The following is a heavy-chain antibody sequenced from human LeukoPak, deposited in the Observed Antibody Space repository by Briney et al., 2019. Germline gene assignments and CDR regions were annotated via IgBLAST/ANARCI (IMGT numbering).Heavy chain of an antibody. CDR3: ARDPYDSSGD. D-gene: IGHD3-22*01. Sequence: SVRVSCKASGGTFSSYAISWVRQAPGQGLEWMGRIIPILGIANYAQKFQGRVTITADKSTSTAYMELSSLRSEDTAVYYCARDPYDSSGDWGQGTLVTVSS. CDR2: IIPILGIA. J-gene: IGHJ4*02. CDR1: GGTFSSYA. V-gene: IGHV1-69*04.